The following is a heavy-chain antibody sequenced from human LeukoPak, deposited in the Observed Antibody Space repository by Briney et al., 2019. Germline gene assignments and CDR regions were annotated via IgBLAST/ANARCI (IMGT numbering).Heavy chain of an antibody. CDR3: ARGDMVRGLYYMDV. V-gene: IGHV1-8*01. CDR2: MNPNSGNT. Sequence: GASVKVSCKASGYTFTSYDINWVRQATGQGLEWMGWMNPNSGNTGYAQKFQGRVTTTRNTSISTAYMELNSLRSDDTAVYYCARGDMVRGLYYMDVWGRGTTVTVSS. CDR1: GYTFTSYD. J-gene: IGHJ6*03. D-gene: IGHD3-10*01.